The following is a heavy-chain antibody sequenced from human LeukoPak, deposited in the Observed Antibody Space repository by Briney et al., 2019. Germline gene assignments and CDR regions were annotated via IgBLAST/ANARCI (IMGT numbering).Heavy chain of an antibody. CDR3: ASDQAGSVNSFDP. V-gene: IGHV1-2*06. J-gene: IGHJ5*02. CDR2: INPNSGGT. CDR1: GNTFTAYY. Sequence: ASVKVSCKASGNTFTAYYIHWVRQAPGQGLEWTGRINPNSGGTDYAQNFRGRVTLTRDTSISTAYMDLTRLRSDDTAVYYCASDQAGSVNSFDPWGQGTLVTVSS.